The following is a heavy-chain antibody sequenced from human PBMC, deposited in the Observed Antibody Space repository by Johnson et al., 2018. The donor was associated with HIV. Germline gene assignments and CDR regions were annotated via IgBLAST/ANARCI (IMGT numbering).Heavy chain of an antibody. D-gene: IGHD5-24*01. V-gene: IGHV3-30*02. CDR1: GFTFSHYG. CDR2: IQNDESVK. Sequence: QMQLVESGGGVVQTGESLRLSCAASGFTFSHYGMHWVRQAPGKGLEWVAFIQNDESVKYYAHPVTGRFTISRDNSRNTLYLKMGTLGPEETAVYYCAKGEAQEGLIQLRSFAFDFWGRGTMITVSS. J-gene: IGHJ3*01. CDR3: AKGEAQEGLIQLRSFAFDF.